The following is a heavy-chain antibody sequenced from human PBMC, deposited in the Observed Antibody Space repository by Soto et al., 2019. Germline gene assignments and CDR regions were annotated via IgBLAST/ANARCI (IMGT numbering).Heavy chain of an antibody. CDR3: AKASASSGWFDY. J-gene: IGHJ4*02. CDR2: ISYDGSNK. Sequence: PGGSLRLSCAASGFTFSSYGMHWVRQAPGKGLEWVAVISYDGSNKYYADSVKGRFTISRDYSKNTLYLQMNSLRAEDTAVYYCAKASASSGWFDYWGQGTLVTVSS. CDR1: GFTFSSYG. V-gene: IGHV3-30*18. D-gene: IGHD6-19*01.